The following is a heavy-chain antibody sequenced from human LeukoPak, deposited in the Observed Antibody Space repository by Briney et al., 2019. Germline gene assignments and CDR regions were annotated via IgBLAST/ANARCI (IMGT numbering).Heavy chain of an antibody. CDR2: IYYSRST. Sequence: SETLSLTCTVSGDSIRSSSHYWDWIRQPPGKGLEWIGSIYYSRSTYYNPSLKSRVTISVDTSKNQISLKLTSVTAADTAVYYCARHADSGFGELAFDYWGQGTLVTVSS. V-gene: IGHV4-39*01. D-gene: IGHD3-10*01. J-gene: IGHJ4*02. CDR3: ARHADSGFGELAFDY. CDR1: GDSIRSSSHY.